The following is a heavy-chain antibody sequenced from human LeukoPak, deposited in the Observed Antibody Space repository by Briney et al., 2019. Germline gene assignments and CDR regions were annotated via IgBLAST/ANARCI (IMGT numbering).Heavy chain of an antibody. Sequence: SETLSLTCAVYGGSFSGYYWSWIRQPPGKGLEWIGEINHSGSTNYNPSLKSRVTISVDTSKNQFSLKLSSVTAADTAVYYCARDYQQLGYFDYWGQGTLVTVSS. V-gene: IGHV4-34*01. CDR2: INHSGST. J-gene: IGHJ4*02. CDR3: ARDYQQLGYFDY. D-gene: IGHD6-13*01. CDR1: GGSFSGYY.